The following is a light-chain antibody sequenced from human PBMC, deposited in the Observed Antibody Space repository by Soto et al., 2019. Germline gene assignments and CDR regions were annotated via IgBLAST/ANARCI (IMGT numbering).Light chain of an antibody. CDR1: QSSSSY. CDR2: AAS. Sequence: DIQMTQSTAYLSASVGDRVTITCRARQSSSSYLNWYQQKPGIAPKLLIYAASSLQSGVPSRFSGSGSGTDFTLTISSLQPEDFATYYCQQSYSTPPTFGQGTRLEIK. J-gene: IGKJ5*01. V-gene: IGKV1-39*01. CDR3: QQSYSTPPT.